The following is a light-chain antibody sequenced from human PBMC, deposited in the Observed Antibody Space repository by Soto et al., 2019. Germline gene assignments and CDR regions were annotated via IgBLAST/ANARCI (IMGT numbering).Light chain of an antibody. CDR2: KAS. CDR1: QSISSW. CDR3: QHWVDYMWT. Sequence: DIHLTQSPSTLSASVGDRVTITCRASQSISSWLAWYQQKPGKAPKLLIYKASTLESGVPSRFSGSGSGTDFPLTLSSLQPDDFATYYCQHWVDYMWTFGQGTKVEIK. J-gene: IGKJ1*01. V-gene: IGKV1-5*03.